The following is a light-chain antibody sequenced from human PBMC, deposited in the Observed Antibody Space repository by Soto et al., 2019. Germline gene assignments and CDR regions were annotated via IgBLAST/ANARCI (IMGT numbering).Light chain of an antibody. CDR1: SSDVGGYNY. CDR2: DVS. V-gene: IGLV2-11*01. J-gene: IGLJ1*01. Sequence: QSVLTQPRSVSGSPGQSVTISRTGTSSDVGGYNYVSWYKQHPGKAPKLMIYDVSKRPSGVPDRFSGSKSGNTASLTISGLQAEDEADYYCCSYAGSSVFGTGTRSPS. CDR3: CSYAGSSV.